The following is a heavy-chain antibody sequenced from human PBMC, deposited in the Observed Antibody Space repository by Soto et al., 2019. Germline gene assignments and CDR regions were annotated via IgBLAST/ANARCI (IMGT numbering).Heavy chain of an antibody. J-gene: IGHJ5*02. CDR3: AQLPLSSYCISTSCYGWFDP. D-gene: IGHD2-2*01. V-gene: IGHV1-46*01. Sequence: ASVKVSCKASGYTFTSYYMHWVRQAPGQGLEWMGIINPSGGSTSYAQKFQGRVTMTRDTSTSTVYMELSSLRSEDTAVYYCAQLPLSSYCISTSCYGWFDPWGQGTLVTVSS. CDR1: GYTFTSYY. CDR2: INPSGGST.